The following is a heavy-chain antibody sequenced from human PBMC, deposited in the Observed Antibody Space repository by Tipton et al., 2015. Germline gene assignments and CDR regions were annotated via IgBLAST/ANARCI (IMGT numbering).Heavy chain of an antibody. CDR1: GFSFSGYW. CDR3: ARAGLRWLRFSYYGMDV. J-gene: IGHJ6*02. V-gene: IGHV3-48*02. CDR2: IIPSSSTI. D-gene: IGHD5-12*01. Sequence: SLRLSCVTSGFSFSGYWMSWVRQAPGKGLEWVSYIIPSSSTIDYADSVKGRFAISRDNGKNSVYLQMNSLRDEDTAVYYCARAGLRWLRFSYYGMDVWGQGTTVTISS.